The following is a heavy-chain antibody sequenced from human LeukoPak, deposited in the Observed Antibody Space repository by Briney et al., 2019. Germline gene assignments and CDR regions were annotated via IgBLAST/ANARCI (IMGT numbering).Heavy chain of an antibody. J-gene: IGHJ4*02. CDR2: INAGNGNT. CDR3: ARNIVATTNFDY. CDR1: GYTFTSYA. Sequence: GASVKVSCKASGYTFTSYAIHWVRQAPGQRLEGMGWINAGNGNTKYSQTFHGRVTTTRDTSASTAYMEVSSLRAEDTAVYYCARNIVATTNFDYWGQGTLVTVSS. V-gene: IGHV1-3*01. D-gene: IGHD5-12*01.